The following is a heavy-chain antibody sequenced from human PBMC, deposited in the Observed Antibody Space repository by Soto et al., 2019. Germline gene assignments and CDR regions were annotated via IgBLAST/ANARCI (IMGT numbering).Heavy chain of an antibody. CDR3: VRDSYTAHWHTAGEDY. V-gene: IGHV3-7*01. J-gene: IGHJ4*02. D-gene: IGHD2-2*02. CDR2: IKEDGSLK. Sequence: GGSLRLSCAASGFYITNYWMTWVRQAPGKGPEWVANIKEDGSLKFYVDSVRGRFTISRDNAKNSVYLEMSRLRAEDTAVYYCVRDSYTAHWHTAGEDYWGQGTLVTVSS. CDR1: GFYITNYW.